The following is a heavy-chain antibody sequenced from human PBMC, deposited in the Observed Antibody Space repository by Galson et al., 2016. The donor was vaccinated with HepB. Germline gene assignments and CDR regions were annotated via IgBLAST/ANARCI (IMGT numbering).Heavy chain of an antibody. D-gene: IGHD3-10*01. J-gene: IGHJ6*02. CDR3: AREMSYDYGSGSYPTFYYSMDI. V-gene: IGHV4-59*11. CDR2: IHYNGNT. CDR1: GVSISGHH. Sequence: SETLSLTCTVSGVSISGHHWSWVRQPPGKGLEWIGFIHYNGNTNYNPSIQSPVTISLDTSRNQFSLRLTSVTTADTAVYFCAREMSYDYGSGSYPTFYYSMDIWGQGTTVTVSS.